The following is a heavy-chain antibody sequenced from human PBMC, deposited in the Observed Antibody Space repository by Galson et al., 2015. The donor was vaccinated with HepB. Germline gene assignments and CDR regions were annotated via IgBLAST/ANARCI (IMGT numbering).Heavy chain of an antibody. CDR1: GFTFSFYA. Sequence: SLRLSCAASGFTFSFYAMHWVRQAPGKGLEYVSGISGNGGSTYYASSVKGRFTIFRDTFKKTLYLQMGGLRAEDMAVYYCARDSSSWQHFDYWGQGTLVTVSS. D-gene: IGHD6-13*01. V-gene: IGHV3-64*01. J-gene: IGHJ4*02. CDR2: ISGNGGST. CDR3: ARDSSSWQHFDY.